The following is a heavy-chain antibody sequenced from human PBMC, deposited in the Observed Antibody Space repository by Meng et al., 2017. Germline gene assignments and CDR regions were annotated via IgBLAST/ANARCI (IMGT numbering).Heavy chain of an antibody. J-gene: IGHJ4*02. CDR1: GFTFSSYG. CDR3: AREYGDYGNYFDY. D-gene: IGHD4-17*01. Sequence: GESLKISCAASGFTFSSYGMHWVRQAPGKGLEWVADIWYDGSNKYYADSVKGRFTISRDNSKNTLYLQLNSLRAEDTAVYYCAREYGDYGNYFDYWGQGTMVTVSS. CDR2: IWYDGSNK. V-gene: IGHV3-33*01.